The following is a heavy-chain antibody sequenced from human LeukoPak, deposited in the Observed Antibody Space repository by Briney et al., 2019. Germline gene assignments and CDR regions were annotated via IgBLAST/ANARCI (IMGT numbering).Heavy chain of an antibody. D-gene: IGHD1-14*01. Sequence: QPGGSLRLSCAASGFTFSNYAMSWVRQAPGKGLEWVPAISGSGDSTYHADSVKGRFTISRDNSKNTLYVQMNSLGADDTAVYYCAKGGITSPGLSNWGQGTLVTVSS. V-gene: IGHV3-23*01. J-gene: IGHJ4*02. CDR2: ISGSGDST. CDR1: GFTFSNYA. CDR3: AKGGITSPGLSN.